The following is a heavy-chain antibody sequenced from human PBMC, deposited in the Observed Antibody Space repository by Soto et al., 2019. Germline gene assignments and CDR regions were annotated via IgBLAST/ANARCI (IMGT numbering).Heavy chain of an antibody. CDR2: IRNKANSYTT. CDR1: GFTFSDHY. Sequence: EVQLVESGGGLVQPGGSLRLSCAVSGFTFSDHYMDWVRQAPGKGLEWVGRIRNKANSYTTGYAASVEGRFTISRDDSKESLYLHMNSVDTEATAVYYCARELGGSHCNWGQGTLVTVSS. V-gene: IGHV3-72*01. CDR3: ARELGGSHCN. D-gene: IGHD1-26*01. J-gene: IGHJ4*02.